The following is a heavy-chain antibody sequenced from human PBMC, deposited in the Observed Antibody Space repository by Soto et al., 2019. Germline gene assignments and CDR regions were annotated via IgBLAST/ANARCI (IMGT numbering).Heavy chain of an antibody. CDR1: GGSISSYY. J-gene: IGHJ4*02. D-gene: IGHD3-9*01. CDR3: ARGGNYDILTGHYYYFDY. CDR2: IYYSGST. V-gene: IGHV4-59*08. Sequence: PSETLSLTCTVSGGSISSYYWSWIRQPPGKGLEWIGYIYYSGSTNYNPSLKSRVTISVDTSKNQFSLKLSSVTAADTAVYYCARGGNYDILTGHYYYFDYWGQGTLVTVSS.